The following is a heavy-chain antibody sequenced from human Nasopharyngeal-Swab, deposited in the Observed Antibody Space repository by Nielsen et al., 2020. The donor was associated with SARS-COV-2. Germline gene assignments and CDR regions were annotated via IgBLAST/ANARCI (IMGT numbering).Heavy chain of an antibody. CDR2: IHIDGSST. CDR3: ARDRSIVVVTAIRLDY. CDR1: GFTFSSYW. Sequence: GGSLRLSCTASGFTFSSYWMHWVRQAPGKGLVWVSRIHIDGSSTSYGDSVKGRFTISRDDAKNTLYLQMNSLRAEDTAVYYCARDRSIVVVTAIRLDYWGQGTLVTVSS. D-gene: IGHD2-21*02. J-gene: IGHJ4*02. V-gene: IGHV3-74*01.